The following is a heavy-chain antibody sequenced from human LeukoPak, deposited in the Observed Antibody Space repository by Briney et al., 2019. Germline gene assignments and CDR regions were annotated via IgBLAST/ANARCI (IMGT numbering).Heavy chain of an antibody. CDR3: ARAIAAAYMDV. J-gene: IGHJ6*02. CDR2: IKQDGSEK. Sequence: GGSLRLSCAASGFTFSSYWMSWVRQAPGKGLEWVANIKQDGSEKYHVDSVKGRFTISRDNAKNSLYLQMNSLRAEDTAVYYCARAIAAAYMDVWGQGTTVTVSS. D-gene: IGHD6-13*01. V-gene: IGHV3-7*01. CDR1: GFTFSSYW.